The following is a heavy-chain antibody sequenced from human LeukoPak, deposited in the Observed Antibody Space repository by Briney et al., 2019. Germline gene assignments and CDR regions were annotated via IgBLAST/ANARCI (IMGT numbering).Heavy chain of an antibody. J-gene: IGHJ6*02. V-gene: IGHV1-69*04. CDR2: IIPIFGLA. D-gene: IGHD3-3*01. Sequence: SVKVSCKASGGTFSSYAISWVRQAPGQGLEWMGRIIPIFGLANYAQKFQGRVTITADKSTSTAYMELSSLRSEDTAVYYCARPTLRFLEWFPRPLYYYGMDVWGQGTTVTVSS. CDR3: ARPTLRFLEWFPRPLYYYGMDV. CDR1: GGTFSSYA.